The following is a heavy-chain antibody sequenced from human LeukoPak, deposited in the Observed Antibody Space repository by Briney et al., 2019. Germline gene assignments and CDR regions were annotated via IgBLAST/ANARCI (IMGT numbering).Heavy chain of an antibody. Sequence: SVKVSCKASGGTFSSYAISWVRQAPGQGLEWMGGIIPIFGTANYAQKFQGRVTITADESTSTAYMELRSLRSDDTAVYYCASGEVGVVYRAGGRYYYYYHAMDVWGQGTTVTVSS. CDR3: ASGEVGVVYRAGGRYYYYYHAMDV. V-gene: IGHV1-69*13. J-gene: IGHJ6*02. D-gene: IGHD2-15*01. CDR2: IIPIFGTA. CDR1: GGTFSSYA.